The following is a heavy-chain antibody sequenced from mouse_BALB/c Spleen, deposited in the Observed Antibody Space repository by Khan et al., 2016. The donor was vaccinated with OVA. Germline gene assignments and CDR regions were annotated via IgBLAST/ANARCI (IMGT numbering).Heavy chain of an antibody. CDR1: GYSITSDYA. CDR2: ISYSGYT. Sequence: EEGPGLVKPSQSLSLTCTVTGYSITSDYAWNWIRQSPGNILEVMGFISYSGYTNYNPSLKSRIPITRDTSYNQFFLQFNSVTSEDTAKYYCGRDYSGDFDYWGQGTTLTVSS. D-gene: IGHD2-12*01. J-gene: IGHJ2*01. CDR3: GRDYSGDFDY. V-gene: IGHV3-2*02.